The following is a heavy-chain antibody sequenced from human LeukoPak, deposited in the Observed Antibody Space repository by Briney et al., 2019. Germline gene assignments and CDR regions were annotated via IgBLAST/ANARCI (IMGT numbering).Heavy chain of an antibody. V-gene: IGHV4-38-2*02. J-gene: IGHJ4*02. CDR3: ARQTGSGLFILP. Sequence: PSDTLSLTCTVSGYSISSGYYWGWIRQPPGKGLEWIGSIYHSGRTFYNPSLKSRVTISVDTSKNQFSLRLTSVTAADTAVYYCARQTGSGLFILPGGQGTLVTVSS. D-gene: IGHD3/OR15-3a*01. CDR2: IYHSGRT. CDR1: GYSISSGYY.